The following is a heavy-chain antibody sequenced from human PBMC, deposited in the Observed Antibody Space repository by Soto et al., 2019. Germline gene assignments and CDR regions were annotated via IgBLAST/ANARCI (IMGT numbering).Heavy chain of an antibody. V-gene: IGHV3-11*04. CDR1: GFIFRDWF. D-gene: IGHD2-15*01. CDR2: ISKDSGRAT. J-gene: IGHJ4*02. CDR3: ARDKGRSPLDY. Sequence: GGSLRLSCAASGFIFRDWFMSWIRQAPGKGLEWISYISKDSGRATRYADSVKGRFTISRDNAKNSLYLQMNSLRAEDTAVYYCARDKGRSPLDYWGQGTLVTVSS.